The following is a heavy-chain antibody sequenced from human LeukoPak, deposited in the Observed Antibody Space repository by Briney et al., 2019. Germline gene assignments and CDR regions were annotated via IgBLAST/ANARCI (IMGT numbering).Heavy chain of an antibody. J-gene: IGHJ4*02. CDR1: GYTFTGHS. V-gene: IGHV1-2*02. CDR3: ARDSTNTWWRGSDS. D-gene: IGHD3-16*01. CDR2: INPNNGDT. Sequence: ASVKVSCKASGYTFTGHSMHWVRQRQAPGQGLEWMGWINPNNGDTNYARKFQGRVTMTRDTTIDTVYMELRSLTSDDTALYFCARDSTNTWWRGSDSWGQGTLVTVSS.